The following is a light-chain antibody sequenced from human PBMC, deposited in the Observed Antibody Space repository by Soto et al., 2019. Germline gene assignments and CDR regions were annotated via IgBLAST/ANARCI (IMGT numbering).Light chain of an antibody. V-gene: IGLV2-14*03. CDR3: SSFTSINTVV. CDR2: DVT. CDR1: RSDVGSYNY. J-gene: IGLJ3*02. Sequence: QSVLTQPASVSGSPGQSITISCTGTRSDVGSYNYVSWYQQHPGKVPKLMIYDVTNRPSGVSNRFSGSKSGNTASLTVSGLQAEDEADYYCSSFTSINTVVFGGGTKLTVL.